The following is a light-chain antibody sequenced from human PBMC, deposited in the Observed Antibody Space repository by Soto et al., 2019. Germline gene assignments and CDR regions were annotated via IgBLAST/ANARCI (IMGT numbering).Light chain of an antibody. J-gene: IGLJ1*01. V-gene: IGLV1-40*01. Sequence: QSVLTQPPSVSGAPGRRGSISCTGSSSNIGATYDVQWYQQLPGTAPKLLIYGNSNRPSGVPDRFSGSKSGTSASLAITGLQADDEADYYCQSYDSSLSAHYVFGTGTKVTVL. CDR1: SSNIGATYD. CDR2: GNS. CDR3: QSYDSSLSAHYV.